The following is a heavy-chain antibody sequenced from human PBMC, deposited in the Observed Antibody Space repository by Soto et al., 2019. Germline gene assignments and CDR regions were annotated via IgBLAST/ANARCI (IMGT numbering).Heavy chain of an antibody. Sequence: PGGSLRLSCAASGFTFSSYAMSWVRQAPGKGLEWVSAISGSGGSTYYADSVKGRFTISRDNSKNTLYLQMNSLRAEDTAVYYCAKVSRGGYVHFDYFDYWGQGTLVTVSS. J-gene: IGHJ4*02. CDR3: AKVSRGGYVHFDYFDY. CDR2: ISGSGGST. V-gene: IGHV3-23*01. D-gene: IGHD5-12*01. CDR1: GFTFSSYA.